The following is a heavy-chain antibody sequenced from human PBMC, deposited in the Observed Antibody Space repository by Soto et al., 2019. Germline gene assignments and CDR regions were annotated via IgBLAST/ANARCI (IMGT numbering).Heavy chain of an antibody. CDR1: GFTFSSYA. CDR2: ISGSGGST. Sequence: EVQLLESGGGLVQPGGSLRLSCAASGFTFSSYAMSWVRQAPGKGLEWVSAISGSGGSTYYADSVKGRFTISRDNSKNTLYLQMNSRRAEDTAVYYCAKGVGQVPADSYGMDVWGQGTTVTVSS. V-gene: IGHV3-23*01. CDR3: AKGVGQVPADSYGMDV. D-gene: IGHD2-2*01. J-gene: IGHJ6*02.